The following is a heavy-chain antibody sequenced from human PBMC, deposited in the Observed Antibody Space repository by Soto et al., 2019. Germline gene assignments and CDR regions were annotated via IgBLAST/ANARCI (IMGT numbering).Heavy chain of an antibody. V-gene: IGHV1-2*02. J-gene: IGHJ6*04. CDR1: GYTFTGYN. CDR3: ARERYQVISDGMDV. CDR2: INPQTGGT. D-gene: IGHD2-2*01. Sequence: GASVKVSCKTSGYTFTGYNIHWVREAPGQGLEWMGWINPQTGGTSYAQKFQGRVTLSRDTSINTAYLELSRLTVDDAAVYFCARERYQVISDGMDVWGKGTTVTVSS.